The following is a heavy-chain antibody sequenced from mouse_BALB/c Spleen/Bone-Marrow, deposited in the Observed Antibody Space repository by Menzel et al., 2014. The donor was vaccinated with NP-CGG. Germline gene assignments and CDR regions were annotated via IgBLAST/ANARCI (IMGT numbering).Heavy chain of an antibody. V-gene: IGHV1-66*01. CDR3: ARRDYYGSAYGFDY. CDR2: IFPRNGST. CDR1: GYNLTSYY. Sequence: QVQLQQSGPELVKPGASVKISCKASGYNLTSYYIHWVKQRPGQGLEWIGWIFPRNGSTKYNEKFKGKATLTADTSSSTANMQLIRLTSEDSAVYFCARRDYYGSAYGFDYWGQGTTLTVSS. D-gene: IGHD1-1*01. J-gene: IGHJ2*01.